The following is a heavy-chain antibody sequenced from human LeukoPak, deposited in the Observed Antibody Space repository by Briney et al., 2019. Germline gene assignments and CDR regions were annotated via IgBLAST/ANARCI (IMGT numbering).Heavy chain of an antibody. Sequence: PGGSLRLSCAASGFTFSSSAMSWVRQSPGKGLEWVSAISGGSGTTSYTYYADSVRGRFTISRDNSKNTLYLQMNSLRAEDTAVYYCATDGPTGGMDVWGQGTTVTVSS. CDR2: ISGGSGTTSYT. V-gene: IGHV3-23*01. CDR1: GFTFSSSA. CDR3: ATDGPTGGMDV. J-gene: IGHJ6*02. D-gene: IGHD3-9*01.